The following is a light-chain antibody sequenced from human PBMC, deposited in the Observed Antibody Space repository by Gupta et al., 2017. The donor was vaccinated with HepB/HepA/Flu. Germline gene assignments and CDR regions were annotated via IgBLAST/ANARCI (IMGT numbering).Light chain of an antibody. CDR2: YDN. Sequence: SYILTQAPSVSAAPGETATITCGGNNIGGKSVHWYQQKPGQAPVLVIYYDNDRPSGIPDRFSGSNSGNTATPTATLTISRVEAGDEADYYCQVWDMTTEHWVFGGGTELTVL. CDR1: NIGGKS. V-gene: IGLV3-21*04. J-gene: IGLJ3*02. CDR3: QVWDMTTEHWV.